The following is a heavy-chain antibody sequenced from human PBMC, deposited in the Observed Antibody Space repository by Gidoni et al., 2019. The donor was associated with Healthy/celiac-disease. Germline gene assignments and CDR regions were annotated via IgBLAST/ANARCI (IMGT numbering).Heavy chain of an antibody. CDR1: GYSFTSYW. D-gene: IGHD3-10*01. CDR2: IYPGDSDT. CDR3: ARRLGYYYGSGSYYTDNWFDP. Sequence: EVQLVQSGAEVKKPGESLKISCKGSGYSFTSYWIGWVRQMPGKGLEWMGIIYPGDSDTRYSPSFQGQVTISADKSISTAYLQWSSLKASDTAMYYCARRLGYYYGSGSYYTDNWFDPWGQGTLVTVSS. V-gene: IGHV5-51*01. J-gene: IGHJ5*02.